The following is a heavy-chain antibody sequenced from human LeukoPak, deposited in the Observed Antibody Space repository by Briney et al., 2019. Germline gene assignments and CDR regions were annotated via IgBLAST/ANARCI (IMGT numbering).Heavy chain of an antibody. CDR2: IHYSGST. Sequence: KPSETQSLTCSVSGASISSHYWSWIRQPPGKGLEWIGYIHYSGSTNCNPSLKSRVTISLDTSKNQFSLKLTSVTAADTAVYYCSIDGTGFNIPGAYWGQGTLVTVSS. CDR3: SIDGTGFNIPGAY. CDR1: GASISSHY. D-gene: IGHD1-14*01. J-gene: IGHJ4*02. V-gene: IGHV4-59*11.